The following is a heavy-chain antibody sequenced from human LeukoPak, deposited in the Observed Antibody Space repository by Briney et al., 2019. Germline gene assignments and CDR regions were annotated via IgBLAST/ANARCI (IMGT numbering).Heavy chain of an antibody. Sequence: GGSLRLSCTASGFTFSRYGFHWVRQAPGKGLEWVAVISNDGSNEYYADSVKGRFTISRDNSKNTLYLQMNSLRAEDTAVYYCAKDFLPAAIDYWGQGTLVTVSS. CDR1: GFTFSRYG. D-gene: IGHD2-2*01. J-gene: IGHJ4*02. V-gene: IGHV3-30*18. CDR2: ISNDGSNE. CDR3: AKDFLPAAIDY.